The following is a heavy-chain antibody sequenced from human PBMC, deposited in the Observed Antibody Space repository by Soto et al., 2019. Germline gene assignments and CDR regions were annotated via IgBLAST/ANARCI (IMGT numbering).Heavy chain of an antibody. Sequence: VESLTILCQVSGDRFTSYWIISVIQMPGKGLEWMGRIDPSDSYTNYSPSFQGHGTISADKSSSTAYLQWRRLKASDTAMYYCARDVDTAMVKYYYGMDVWGQGTPVTVSS. D-gene: IGHD5-18*01. CDR2: IDPSDSYT. J-gene: IGHJ6*01. CDR3: ARDVDTAMVKYYYGMDV. CDR1: GDRFTSYW. V-gene: IGHV5-10-1*01.